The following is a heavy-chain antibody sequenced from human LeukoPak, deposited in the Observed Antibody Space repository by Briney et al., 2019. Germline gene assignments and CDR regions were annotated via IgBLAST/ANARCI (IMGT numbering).Heavy chain of an antibody. CDR2: ISGSGGST. CDR3: ARDRGGSYYFGY. Sequence: GGSLRLSCAASGFTFSSYAMSWVRQAPGKGLEWVSAISGSGGSTYYADSVKGRFTISRDNAKNSLYLQMNSLRAEDTAVYYCARDRGGSYYFGYWGQGTLVTVSS. D-gene: IGHD1-26*01. J-gene: IGHJ4*02. CDR1: GFTFSSYA. V-gene: IGHV3-23*01.